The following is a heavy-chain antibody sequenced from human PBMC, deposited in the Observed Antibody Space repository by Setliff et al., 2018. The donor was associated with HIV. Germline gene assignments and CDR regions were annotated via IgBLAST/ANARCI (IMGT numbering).Heavy chain of an antibody. J-gene: IGHJ5*02. CDR2: IYTSGST. D-gene: IGHD3-22*01. CDR1: GGSISSGSNY. Sequence: PSETLSLTCTVSGGSISSGSNYWSWIRQPAGKGLEWIGHIYTSGSTNYNPSLKSRVTISVDTSKNRFYLKLSSVTAADTAVYYCASRIYYYDESRVLREEGFVPWGQGTLVTVSS. V-gene: IGHV4-61*09. CDR3: ASRIYYYDESRVLREEGFVP.